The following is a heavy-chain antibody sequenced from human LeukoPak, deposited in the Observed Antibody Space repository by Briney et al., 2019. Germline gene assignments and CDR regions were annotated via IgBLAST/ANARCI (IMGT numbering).Heavy chain of an antibody. D-gene: IGHD2-15*01. CDR1: GFTFSNYA. V-gene: IGHV3-23*01. CDR2: ISGSDGST. J-gene: IGHJ4*02. CDR3: AKGRGYCTGGSCYSDY. Sequence: SGGSLRLSCTASGFTFSNYAMSWVRQALGKGLEWVSTISGSDGSTYYADSVKGRFTISRDNSKNTLYLQMNSLRVEDTAIYYCAKGRGYCTGGSCYSDYWGQGTLVTVSS.